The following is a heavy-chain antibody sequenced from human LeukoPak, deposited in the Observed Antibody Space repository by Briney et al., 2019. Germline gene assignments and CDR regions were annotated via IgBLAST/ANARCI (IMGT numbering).Heavy chain of an antibody. J-gene: IGHJ6*02. Sequence: GGSLRLSCAASGFTFSSYSMNWVRQAPGKGLEWFSFISSSSHYIFYADSVKGRFIISRDNAKNSLYLQMNSLRAEDTAIYYCARDGNSGSYGMDVWGQGTTVTVSS. V-gene: IGHV3-21*01. D-gene: IGHD1-7*01. CDR2: ISSSSHYI. CDR3: ARDGNSGSYGMDV. CDR1: GFTFSSYS.